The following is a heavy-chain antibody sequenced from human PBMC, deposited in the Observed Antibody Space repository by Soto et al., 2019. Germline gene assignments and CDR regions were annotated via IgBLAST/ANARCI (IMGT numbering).Heavy chain of an antibody. CDR3: ARDPESSSSFRSSYYYYYMDV. V-gene: IGHV1-69*10. J-gene: IGHJ6*03. CDR2: IIPILGIA. Sequence: GASVKVSCKASGGTFSSYTISWVRQAPGQGLEWMGGIIPILGIANYAQKFQGRVTITADKSTSTAYMELSSLRSEDTAVYYCARDPESSSSFRSSYYYYYMDVWGKGTTVTVSS. D-gene: IGHD6-6*01. CDR1: GGTFSSYT.